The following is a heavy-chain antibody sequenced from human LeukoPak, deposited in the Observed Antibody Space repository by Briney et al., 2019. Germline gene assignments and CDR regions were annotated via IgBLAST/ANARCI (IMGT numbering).Heavy chain of an antibody. J-gene: IGHJ3*02. CDR3: ASVKKYSLGAFDI. Sequence: ASVKVSCKASGYTFTSYDINWVRQATGQGLEWMGWMNPNSGNTGYAQKFQGRVTMTRDTSISTAYMELSRLRSDDTAVYYCASVKKYSLGAFDIWGQGTMVTVSS. CDR1: GYTFTSYD. CDR2: MNPNSGNT. V-gene: IGHV1-8*01. D-gene: IGHD5-18*01.